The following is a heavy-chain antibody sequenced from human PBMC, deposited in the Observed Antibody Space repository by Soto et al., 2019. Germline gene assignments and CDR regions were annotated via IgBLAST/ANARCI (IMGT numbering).Heavy chain of an antibody. V-gene: IGHV5-51*01. J-gene: IGHJ6*02. CDR2: IYPADSES. CDR1: GYRFALYW. D-gene: IGHD3-16*01. Sequence: GESLKISGKGSGYRFALYWIAWVRQMPGKGLEWMGMIYPADSESRYSPSFQGQVTISVDKSISTAYLQWSSLKASDTAIYYCARLDYVEMTLYGLDVWGQGTTVTVSS. CDR3: ARLDYVEMTLYGLDV.